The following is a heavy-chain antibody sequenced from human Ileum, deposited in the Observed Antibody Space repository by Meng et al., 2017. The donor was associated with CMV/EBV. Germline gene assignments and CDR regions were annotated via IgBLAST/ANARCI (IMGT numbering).Heavy chain of an antibody. V-gene: IGHV4-30-4*08. CDR2: IYYTGAT. D-gene: IGHD6-13*01. CDR1: GASISSGDYY. CDR3: ARAKQAAENFDS. J-gene: IGHJ4*02. Sequence: QVPLQGSGPGRVKHSETLSPTCTVSGASISSGDYYWTWIRQPPGKGLEWIGYIYYTGATYYRPPLESRIVISSDTSKNHFSLTLTSVTAADTAVYFCARAKQAAENFDSWGQGTLVTVSS.